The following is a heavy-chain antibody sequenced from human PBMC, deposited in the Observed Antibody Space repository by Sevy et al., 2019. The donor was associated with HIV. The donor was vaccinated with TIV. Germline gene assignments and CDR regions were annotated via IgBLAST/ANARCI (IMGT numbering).Heavy chain of an antibody. J-gene: IGHJ4*02. Sequence: SETLSLTCTVSGGSISSYYWSWIRQPPGKGLEWIGYIYYSGSTNYNPSLKSRVTISVDTSTNQFSLRLSSVTAADTAVYYCARDRYPLDYWGQGTLVTVSS. CDR3: ARDRYPLDY. V-gene: IGHV4-59*01. CDR2: IYYSGST. D-gene: IGHD3-9*01. CDR1: GGSISSYY.